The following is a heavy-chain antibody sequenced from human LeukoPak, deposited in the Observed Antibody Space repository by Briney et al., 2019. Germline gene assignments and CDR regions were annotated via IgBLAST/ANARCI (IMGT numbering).Heavy chain of an antibody. CDR2: ISAYNGNT. CDR1: GYTFTSYG. D-gene: IGHD2-2*01. Sequence: ASVTVSCKASGYTFTSYGISWVRQAPGQGLEWMGWISAYNGNTNYAQKLQGRVTMTTDTSTSTAYMELRSLRSDDTAVYYCARDGDIVVVPAAPDPYYYYYYGMDVWGKGTTVTVSS. V-gene: IGHV1-18*04. J-gene: IGHJ6*04. CDR3: ARDGDIVVVPAAPDPYYYYYYGMDV.